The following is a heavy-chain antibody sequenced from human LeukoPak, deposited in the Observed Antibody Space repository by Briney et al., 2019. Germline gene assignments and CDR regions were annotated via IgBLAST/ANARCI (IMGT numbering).Heavy chain of an antibody. CDR2: ISYDGSNK. CDR1: GFTFSSYG. D-gene: IGHD1-1*01. V-gene: IGHV3-30*18. Sequence: GRSMRLSCAASGFTFSSYGMHWVRQASGKGLEWVAVISYDGSNKYYADSVKGRFTISRDNSKNTLYLQMNSLRAGDTAVYYCAKGSSGTWGQGTLVTVSS. CDR3: AKGSSGT. J-gene: IGHJ4*02.